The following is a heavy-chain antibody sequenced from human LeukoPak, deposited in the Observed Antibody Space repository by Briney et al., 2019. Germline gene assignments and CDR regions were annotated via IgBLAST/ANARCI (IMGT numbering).Heavy chain of an antibody. CDR3: ASKSLARFDP. CDR1: GFAFSRSW. J-gene: IGHJ5*02. D-gene: IGHD3-16*01. Sequence: PGGSLRLSCVASGFAFSRSWMSWVRQAPGKGLEWVGNIQPDGSEQYPVDSVKGRFTISRDNSRNSLFLQMSSLRVEDTAVYYWASKSLARFDPWGQGTLVTVSS. CDR2: IQPDGSEQ. V-gene: IGHV3-7*01.